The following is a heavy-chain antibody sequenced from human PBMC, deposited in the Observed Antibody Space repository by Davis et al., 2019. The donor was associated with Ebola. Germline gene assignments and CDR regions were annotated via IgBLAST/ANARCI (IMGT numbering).Heavy chain of an antibody. CDR2: ISYDGSNK. J-gene: IGHJ4*02. Sequence: GESLKISCAASGFTFSSYAMHWVRQAPGKGLEWVAVISYDGSNKYYADSVKGRFTISRDNAKNSLYLQMNSLRAEDTAVYYCAGTPYDYIWGSSPDYWGQGTLVTVSS. CDR3: AGTPYDYIWGSSPDY. D-gene: IGHD3-16*01. V-gene: IGHV3-30-3*01. CDR1: GFTFSSYA.